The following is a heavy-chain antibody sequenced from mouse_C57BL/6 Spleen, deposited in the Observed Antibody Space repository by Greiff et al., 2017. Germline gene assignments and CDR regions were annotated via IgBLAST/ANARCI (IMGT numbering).Heavy chain of an antibody. D-gene: IGHD1-1*01. J-gene: IGHJ3*01. CDR2: ISSGGSYT. V-gene: IGHV5-6*02. CDR3: ARRNYGSSPAWFAY. Sequence: EVKLMESGGDLVKPGGSLKLSCAASGFTFSSSGMSWVRQTPGKRLEWVATISSGGSYTSYPDSVKGRFTLSRDNAKNTLYLQMSSLKSEETAMYYCARRNYGSSPAWFAYWGQGTLVTVSA. CDR1: GFTFSSSG.